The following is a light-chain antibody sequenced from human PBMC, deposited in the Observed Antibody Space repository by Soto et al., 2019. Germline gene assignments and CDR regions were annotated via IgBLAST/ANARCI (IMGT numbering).Light chain of an antibody. CDR3: QQYDTSPRT. CDR1: QSVSTNY. CDR2: GAS. V-gene: IGKV3-20*01. J-gene: IGKJ1*01. Sequence: EIVLTQSLGTLSLSPGERATLSCRASQSVSTNYIAWYQQKPGQAPRLLIYGASNRATGLPDRFSRSGSGKGFTLTISRLEPEDFAVYYCQQYDTSPRTFGQGTNVEIK.